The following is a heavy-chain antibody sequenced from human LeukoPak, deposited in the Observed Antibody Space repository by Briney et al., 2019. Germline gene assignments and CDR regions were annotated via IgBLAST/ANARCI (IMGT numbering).Heavy chain of an antibody. CDR3: ARDVLYCSGGSCYVDYYYYYYMDV. CDR1: DYTYTSYG. J-gene: IGHJ6*03. Sequence: ASVKVSCKASDYTYTSYGISWVRQAPGQGLEWMGWISAYNGNRNYAQKLQGRVTMTTDTSTSTAYMELRSLRSDDTAVYYCARDVLYCSGGSCYVDYYYYYYMDVWGKGTTVTVSS. V-gene: IGHV1-18*01. D-gene: IGHD2-15*01. CDR2: ISAYNGNR.